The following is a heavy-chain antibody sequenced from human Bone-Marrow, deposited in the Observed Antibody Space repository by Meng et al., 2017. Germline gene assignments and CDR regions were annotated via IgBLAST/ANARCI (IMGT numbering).Heavy chain of an antibody. J-gene: IGHJ4*02. CDR1: GYTFTGYY. V-gene: IGHV1-2*02. Sequence: ASVKVSCKASGYTFTGYYMHWVRQAPGQGLEWMGWINPNNDDTTYAQGFQGRVTMTRDTSISTAYMELTRLRSDDTAVYYCARDELVRGVVDWGQGTLVTVSS. CDR3: ARDELVRGVVD. CDR2: INPNNDDT. D-gene: IGHD3-10*01.